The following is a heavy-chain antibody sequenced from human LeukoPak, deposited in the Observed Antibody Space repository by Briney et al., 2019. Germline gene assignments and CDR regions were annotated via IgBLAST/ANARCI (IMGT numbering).Heavy chain of an antibody. V-gene: IGHV4-30-2*01. J-gene: IGHJ4*02. CDR2: IYHSGST. Sequence: PSETLSLTCTVSGGSISSGGYYWSWIRQPPGKGLEWIGYIYHSGSTYYNPSLKSRVTISVDTSKNQFSLKLSSVTAADTAVYYCARAPLIYAFDYWGQGTLVTVSS. D-gene: IGHD5/OR15-5a*01. CDR1: GGSISSGGYY. CDR3: ARAPLIYAFDY.